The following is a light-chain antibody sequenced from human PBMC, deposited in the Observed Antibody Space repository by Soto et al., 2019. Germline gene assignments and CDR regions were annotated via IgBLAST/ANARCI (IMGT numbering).Light chain of an antibody. CDR1: QPISGF. CDR2: TAS. V-gene: IGKV1-27*01. J-gene: IGKJ1*01. CDR3: QQYGSSPKT. Sequence: DIQMTQSPSSLPASLGDRVTISCRASQPISGFLAWYQQRPGEVPSLLIHTASVLQSGVPSRFSGSGSGTDLTITISRLEPEDFEVYYCQQYGSSPKTFGQGTKVDIK.